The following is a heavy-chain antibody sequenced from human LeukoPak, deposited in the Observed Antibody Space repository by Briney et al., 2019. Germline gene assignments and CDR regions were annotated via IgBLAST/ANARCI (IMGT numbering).Heavy chain of an antibody. J-gene: IGHJ1*01. CDR2: IRGEGPSN. D-gene: IGHD6-19*01. CDR3: AKDHSCDRCGFLAN. Sequence: PGGSLRLSCTASGCLFNSQAMSWVRQAPGKRLEWVSHIRGEGPSNYNPDSLKGRFIVSRPTDKSTLFLQMTSLRVEDTADYCCAKDHSCDRCGFLANWGQGTLVIVSS. CDR1: GCLFNSQA. V-gene: IGHV3-23*01.